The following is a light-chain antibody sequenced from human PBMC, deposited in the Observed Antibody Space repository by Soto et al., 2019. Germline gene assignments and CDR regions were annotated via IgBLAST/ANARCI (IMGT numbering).Light chain of an antibody. V-gene: IGKV3-11*01. CDR2: DAS. CDR3: QQRSNWPPIT. Sequence: VFTQSPGTLSLSPGEIATLSCRARQGVSSSYLAWYHQTPPQAPRLHISDASERATGIPARFSGSGSGTEFTLPTSSLETEDFVAYDCQQRSNWPPITFGQGTRLEIK. J-gene: IGKJ5*01. CDR1: QGVSSSY.